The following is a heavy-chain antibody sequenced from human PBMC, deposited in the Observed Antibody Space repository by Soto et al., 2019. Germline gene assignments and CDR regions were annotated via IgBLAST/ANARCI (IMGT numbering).Heavy chain of an antibody. J-gene: IGHJ4*02. D-gene: IGHD1-20*01. CDR3: ARRGPVTGLAY. V-gene: IGHV3-74*01. CDR2: INTDESST. CDR1: GFTFSSYW. Sequence: EVQLVESGGGLVQPGGSLRLSCAASGFTFSSYWMHWVRQAQGKGLVWVSRINTDESSTTYADSVKGRFTISRDNAKNTLYLQMNCLRAEDTAVYYCARRGPVTGLAYWGQGTLVTVSS.